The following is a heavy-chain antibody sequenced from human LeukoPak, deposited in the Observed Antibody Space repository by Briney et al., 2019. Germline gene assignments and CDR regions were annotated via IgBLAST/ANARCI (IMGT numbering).Heavy chain of an antibody. CDR1: GGSISSSSYY. CDR2: IYYSGST. Sequence: PSETLSLTCTVSGGSISSSSYYWGWIRQPPGKGLEWIGSIYYSGSTNYNPSLKSRVTISVDTSKNQFSLKLSSVTAADTAVYYCASLPYYDFWSGINYWGQGTLVTVSS. V-gene: IGHV4-39*07. J-gene: IGHJ4*02. D-gene: IGHD3-3*01. CDR3: ASLPYYDFWSGINY.